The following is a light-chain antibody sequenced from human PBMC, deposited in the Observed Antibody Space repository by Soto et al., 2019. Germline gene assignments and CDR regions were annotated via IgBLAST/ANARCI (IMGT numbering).Light chain of an antibody. CDR2: DVS. CDR1: SSDGGGYNY. J-gene: IGLJ1*01. V-gene: IGLV2-11*01. CDR3: CSYAGSYTVYV. Sequence: SVLTQPRSVSGSPGQSVTISCTGTSSDGGGYNYVSWYQQHPGKAPKLMIYDVSKRPSGVPDRFSGSKSGNTASLTISGLQAEDEADYYCCSYAGSYTVYVFGTGTKVTVL.